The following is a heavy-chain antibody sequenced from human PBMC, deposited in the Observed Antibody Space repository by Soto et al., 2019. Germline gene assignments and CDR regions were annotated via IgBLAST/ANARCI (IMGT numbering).Heavy chain of an antibody. CDR1: GGSISSGGYY. V-gene: IGHV4-31*03. D-gene: IGHD2-15*01. CDR3: ARSKWWATAPAGMDV. Sequence: SETLSLTCTVSGGSISSGGYYWSWIRQHPGKGLEWIGYIYYSGSTYYNPSLKSRVTISVDTSKNQFSLKLSSVTAADTAVYYCARSKWWATAPAGMDVWGQGTTVTVSS. J-gene: IGHJ6*02. CDR2: IYYSGST.